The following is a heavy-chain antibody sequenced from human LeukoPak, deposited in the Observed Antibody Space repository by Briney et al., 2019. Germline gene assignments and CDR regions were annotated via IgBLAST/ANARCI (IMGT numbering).Heavy chain of an antibody. CDR1: GFTFSSYA. CDR2: ISGSGGST. CDR3: ARAHHTSGYSSSWYVLDY. D-gene: IGHD6-13*01. J-gene: IGHJ4*02. Sequence: GGSLRLSCAASGFTFSSYAMSWVRQAPGKGLEWVSAISGSGGSTYYADSVKGRFTISRDISKNTLYLQMNSLRAEDTAVYYCARAHHTSGYSSSWYVLDYWGQGTLVTVSS. V-gene: IGHV3-23*01.